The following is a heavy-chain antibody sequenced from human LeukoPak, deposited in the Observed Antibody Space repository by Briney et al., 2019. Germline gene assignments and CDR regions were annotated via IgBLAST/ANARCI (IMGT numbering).Heavy chain of an antibody. J-gene: IGHJ3*02. D-gene: IGHD3-10*01. Sequence: SETLSLTCAVSGGSISSPNWWTWVRQPPGKGLEWIGEVYHSGSTNYNPSLKSRVTISVDKSKNQFSLKLSSVTAADTAVYYCAREGWGAYGSGNQGAFDIWGQGTMVTVSS. V-gene: IGHV4-4*02. CDR3: AREGWGAYGSGNQGAFDI. CDR1: GGSISSPNW. CDR2: VYHSGST.